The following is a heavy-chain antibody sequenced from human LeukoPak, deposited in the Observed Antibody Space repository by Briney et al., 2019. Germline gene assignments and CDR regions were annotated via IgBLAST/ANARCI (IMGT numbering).Heavy chain of an antibody. D-gene: IGHD2-2*01. J-gene: IGHJ4*02. CDR2: IIPIFVTA. Sequence: GASVKVSCKASGYTFTGYYMHWIRQAPGQGLEWMGGIIPIFVTATYAQKFQDRVTITADQSTSTAYMELSSLRSEDTAIYYCASRLYCSNTRCRNFPFAYWGQGTLVTVSS. CDR1: GYTFTGYY. CDR3: ASRLYCSNTRCRNFPFAY. V-gene: IGHV1-69*13.